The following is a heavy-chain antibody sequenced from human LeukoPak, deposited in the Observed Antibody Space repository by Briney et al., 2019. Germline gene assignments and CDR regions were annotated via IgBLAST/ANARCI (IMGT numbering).Heavy chain of an antibody. J-gene: IGHJ4*02. D-gene: IGHD3-22*01. V-gene: IGHV3-7*01. CDR1: GFTLSSYW. Sequence: GGSLRLSCAASGFTLSSYWMSWVRQAPGKGLEWVANIKQDGSEKYYVDSVKGRFTISRDNAKNSLYLQMNSLRAEDTAVYYCARPHRGKYYYDSSGYSGYFDYWGQGTLVTVSS. CDR3: ARPHRGKYYYDSSGYSGYFDY. CDR2: IKQDGSEK.